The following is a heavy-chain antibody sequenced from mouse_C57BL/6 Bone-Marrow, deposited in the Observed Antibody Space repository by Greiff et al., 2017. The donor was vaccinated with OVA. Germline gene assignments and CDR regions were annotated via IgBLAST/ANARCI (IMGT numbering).Heavy chain of an antibody. J-gene: IGHJ2*01. CDR3: TRNEDGRPY. Sequence: QVQLQQSGAELVRPGASVTLSCKASGYTFTDYEMHWVKQTPVHGLEWIGAIDPETGGTAYNQKFKGKAILTADKSSSTAYMELRSLTSEDSAVYYCTRNEDGRPYWGQGTTRTVSS. D-gene: IGHD1-1*01. V-gene: IGHV1-15*01. CDR1: GYTFTDYE. CDR2: IDPETGGT.